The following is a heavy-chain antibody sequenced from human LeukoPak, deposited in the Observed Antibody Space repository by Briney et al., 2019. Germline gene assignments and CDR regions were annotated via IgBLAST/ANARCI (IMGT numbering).Heavy chain of an antibody. D-gene: IGHD2-2*01. V-gene: IGHV3-48*03. J-gene: IGHJ4*02. CDR1: GFTFSGYA. Sequence: PGGSLRLSCAASGFTFSGYAMNWVRQAPGKGLEWVSYISSSGSSINYADSVKGRFTTSRDNAENSLSLQMNSLRAEETAVYYGSRVAGSSTTCYLAYWGQGTLVPVSS. CDR3: SRVAGSSTTCYLAY. CDR2: ISSSGSSI.